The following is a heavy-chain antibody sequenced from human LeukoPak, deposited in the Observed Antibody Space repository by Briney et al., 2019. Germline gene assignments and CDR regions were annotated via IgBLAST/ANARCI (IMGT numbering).Heavy chain of an antibody. D-gene: IGHD6-19*01. V-gene: IGHV4-4*07. CDR2: IYTSGST. Sequence: SETLSLTCTVSGGSISSYYWSWIQQPAGKGLEWIGRIYTSGSTYDNPSLKSRVTISVDTSKNQFSLKLSSVTAADTAVYYCARQWPRVFDYWGQGTLVTVSS. J-gene: IGHJ4*02. CDR1: GGSISSYY. CDR3: ARQWPRVFDY.